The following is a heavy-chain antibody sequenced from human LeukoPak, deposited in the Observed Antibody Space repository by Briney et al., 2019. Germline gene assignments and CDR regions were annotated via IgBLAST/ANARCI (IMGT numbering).Heavy chain of an antibody. CDR1: GFTFGDYA. CDR3: ARVRLSGTPPFYDY. V-gene: IGHV3-49*04. Sequence: GGSLRLSRRGSGFTFGDYAMSWVRQAPGKGLEWVGVITSKAYGGTIEHGPSVKGRFTISRHDSKSIAYLQMNSLKTEDTAVYYCARVRLSGTPPFYDYWGQGTLVTVSS. D-gene: IGHD1-26*01. CDR2: ITSKAYGGTI. J-gene: IGHJ4*02.